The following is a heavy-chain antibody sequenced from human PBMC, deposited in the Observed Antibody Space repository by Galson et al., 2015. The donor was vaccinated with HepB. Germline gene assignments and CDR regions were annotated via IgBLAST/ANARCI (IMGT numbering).Heavy chain of an antibody. J-gene: IGHJ4*02. V-gene: IGHV3-30-3*01. D-gene: IGHD6-13*01. CDR3: ARDLFGAAAGNG. CDR1: GFTFSSYA. CDR2: ISYDGSNK. Sequence: SLRLSCAASGFTFSSYAMHWVRQAPGKGLEWVAVISYDGSNKYYADSAKGRFTISRDNSKNTLYLQMNSLRAEDTAVYYCARDLFGAAAGNGWGQGTLVTVSS.